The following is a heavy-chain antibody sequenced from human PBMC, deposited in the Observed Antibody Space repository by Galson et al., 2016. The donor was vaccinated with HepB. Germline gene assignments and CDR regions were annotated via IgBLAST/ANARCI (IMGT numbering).Heavy chain of an antibody. J-gene: IGHJ5*02. V-gene: IGHV1-2*02. CDR1: GYTFSAYY. Sequence: QSGAEVKKPGESLKISCKASGYTFSAYYIHWVRQAPGQGLQWMGWINPTTGGTNYAQKFQGGVTMTRDTSTTTAYMDLSRLRSDDTAVYYCARGGPVKAGATGFDTWGQGTLVTVSS. CDR2: INPTTGGT. D-gene: IGHD3-10*01. CDR3: ARGGPVKAGATGFDT.